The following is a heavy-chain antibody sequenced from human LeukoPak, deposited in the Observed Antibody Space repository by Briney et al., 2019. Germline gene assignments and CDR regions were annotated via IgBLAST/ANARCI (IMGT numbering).Heavy chain of an antibody. J-gene: IGHJ4*02. CDR3: ARGGYSSSTICDY. D-gene: IGHD6-6*01. Sequence: GGSLRFSCAASVFTFSDYAMHWVRQAPGKGLEWVAVIWYDGCDKYYADSVKGRFTISRDNSKNALYLQMNSLRAEDTAVYYCARGGYSSSTICDYWGQGTLVAVSS. V-gene: IGHV3-33*01. CDR1: VFTFSDYA. CDR2: IWYDGCDK.